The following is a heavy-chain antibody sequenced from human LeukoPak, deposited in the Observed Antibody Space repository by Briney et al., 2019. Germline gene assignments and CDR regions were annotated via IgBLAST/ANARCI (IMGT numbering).Heavy chain of an antibody. CDR3: ARVRGIVVVVAAKLGGHYFDY. V-gene: IGHV4-34*01. CDR2: INHSGST. J-gene: IGHJ4*02. Sequence: SETLSLTCAVYGGSFSGYYWSWIRQPPGKGLEWIGEINHSGSTNYNPSLKSRVTISVDTSKNQFSLKLSSVTAADTAVYYCARVRGIVVVVAAKLGGHYFDYWGQRTLVTVSS. CDR1: GGSFSGYY. D-gene: IGHD2-15*01.